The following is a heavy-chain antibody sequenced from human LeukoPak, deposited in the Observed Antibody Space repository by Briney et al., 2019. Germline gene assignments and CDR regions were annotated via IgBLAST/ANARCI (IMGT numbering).Heavy chain of an antibody. CDR2: IKQDGSAK. D-gene: IGHD3-10*01. J-gene: IGHJ5*01. V-gene: IGHV3-7*05. CDR1: GFTFSSYW. CDR3: AAGRGFLIDS. Sequence: GSLRLSCAASGFTFSSYWMNWVRQTPGKGLEWVANIKQDGSAKYYVDSVKGRFTISRDNPKNSLYLEMNSLRAEDTAVYYFAAGRGFLIDSWGQGTLVTVSS.